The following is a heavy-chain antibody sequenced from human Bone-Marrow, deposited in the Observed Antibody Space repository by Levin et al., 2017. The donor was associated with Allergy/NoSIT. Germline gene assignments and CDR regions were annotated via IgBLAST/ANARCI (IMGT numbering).Heavy chain of an antibody. CDR1: GDSVSTSSAT. D-gene: IGHD3-16*01. J-gene: IGHJ4*02. CDR2: AYFRSEWNT. CDR3: ARERGEDSIARYENFDY. Sequence: SETLSLTCVVSGDSVSTSSATWNWIRQSPSRGLEWLGWAYFRSEWNTDYAMSVRGRITITPDTSKNQFSLHLNSVTPEDTGCYEFARERGEDSIARYENFDYWGQGTNVTVSS. V-gene: IGHV6-1*01.